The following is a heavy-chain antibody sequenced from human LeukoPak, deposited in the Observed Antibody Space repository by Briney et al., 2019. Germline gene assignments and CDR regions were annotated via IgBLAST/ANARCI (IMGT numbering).Heavy chain of an antibody. D-gene: IGHD2-15*01. CDR2: FSGSGSST. CDR1: GFTLSSYA. J-gene: IGHJ4*02. Sequence: GGSLRLSCAASGFTLSSYAMIWLRQAPGTGLEWVSAFSGSGSSTYYADSVKGRFTISRDNSKNTLYLQIISLRAEDTAVYDCAKGRYCSGGSCYSGFDFGGQGTLVTVSS. V-gene: IGHV3-23*01. CDR3: AKGRYCSGGSCYSGFDF.